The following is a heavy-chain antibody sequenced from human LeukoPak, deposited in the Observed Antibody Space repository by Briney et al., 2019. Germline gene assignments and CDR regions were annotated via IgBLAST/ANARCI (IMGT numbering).Heavy chain of an antibody. Sequence: GGSPRLSCAASGFTFSSYEMNWVRQAPGKGLEWVSYISSSGSTIYYADSVKGRFTISRDNAKNSLYLQMNSLRAEDTAVYYCARARLDSSSSEYYYYMDVWGKGTTVTVSS. CDR3: ARARLDSSSSEYYYYMDV. CDR2: ISSSGSTI. J-gene: IGHJ6*03. CDR1: GFTFSSYE. D-gene: IGHD6-6*01. V-gene: IGHV3-48*03.